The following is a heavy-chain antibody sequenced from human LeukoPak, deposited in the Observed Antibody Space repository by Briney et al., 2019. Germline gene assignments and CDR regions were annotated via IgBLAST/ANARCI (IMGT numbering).Heavy chain of an antibody. CDR3: AKDIVSGGWPEYSSSRGYMDV. Sequence: PGGSLRLSCAASGFTFDDYTMHWVRQAPGKGLEWVSLISWDGGSTYYADSVKGRFTISRDNSKNSLYLQMNSLRTEDTALYYCAKDIVSGGWPEYSSSRGYMDVWGKGTTVAVSS. J-gene: IGHJ6*03. D-gene: IGHD6-6*01. V-gene: IGHV3-43*01. CDR1: GFTFDDYT. CDR2: ISWDGGST.